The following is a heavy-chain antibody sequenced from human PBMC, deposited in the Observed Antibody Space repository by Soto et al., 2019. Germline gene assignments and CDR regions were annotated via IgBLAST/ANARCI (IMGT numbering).Heavy chain of an antibody. Sequence: EVQLLESGGGLVQPGGSLRLSCAASGFTFSSYAMSWVRQAPGKGLEWVSAISGSGGSTYYADSVKGWFTISRDNSKNTLYLQMNSLRAEDTAVYYCAKVRGIAAAGTRGVDYWGQGTLVTVSS. CDR2: ISGSGGST. J-gene: IGHJ4*02. D-gene: IGHD6-13*01. CDR1: GFTFSSYA. CDR3: AKVRGIAAAGTRGVDY. V-gene: IGHV3-23*01.